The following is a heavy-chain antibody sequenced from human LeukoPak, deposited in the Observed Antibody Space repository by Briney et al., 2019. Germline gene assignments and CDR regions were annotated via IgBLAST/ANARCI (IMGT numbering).Heavy chain of an antibody. CDR3: AKDTGNYYGSGSKGYFDY. D-gene: IGHD3-10*01. CDR2: ISWNSGSI. CDR1: GFTFDDYA. Sequence: GGSLRLSCAASGFTFDDYAMHWVRQAPGKGLEWVSGISWNSGSIGYADSVKGRFTISRDNAKNSPYLQMNSLRAEDTVLYYCAKDTGNYYGSGSKGYFDYWGQGTLVTVSS. V-gene: IGHV3-9*01. J-gene: IGHJ4*02.